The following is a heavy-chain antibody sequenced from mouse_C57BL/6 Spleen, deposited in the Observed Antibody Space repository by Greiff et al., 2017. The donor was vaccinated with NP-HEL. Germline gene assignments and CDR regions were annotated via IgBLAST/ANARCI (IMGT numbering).Heavy chain of an antibody. CDR3: AKYDGSSPWVAY. V-gene: IGHV1-55*01. D-gene: IGHD1-1*01. J-gene: IGHJ3*01. CDR2: IYPGSGST. CDR1: GYTFTSYW. Sequence: QVQLQQPGAELVKPGASVKMSCKASGYTFTSYWITWVKQRPGQGLEWIGAIYPGSGSTTYNEKFKSKATLTVDTSSRTAYMQRSSLTSEDSAVYYGAKYDGSSPWVAYWGQGTLVTVSA.